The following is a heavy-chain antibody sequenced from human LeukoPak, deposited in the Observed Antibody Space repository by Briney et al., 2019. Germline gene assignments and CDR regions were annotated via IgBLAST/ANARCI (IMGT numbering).Heavy chain of an antibody. CDR1: GGSVNTPNYY. CDR3: ARGQQWLEAFEH. V-gene: IGHV4-39*07. Sequence: SETLSLTCTVSGGSVNTPNYYWGWIRQTPGKGLEWIGNIFYSGGTYYSPSLTSRVTTSLDTSRNQFSLKLNSVTAADTAVYYCARGQQWLEAFEHWGQGTLVTVSS. J-gene: IGHJ4*02. D-gene: IGHD6-19*01. CDR2: IFYSGGT.